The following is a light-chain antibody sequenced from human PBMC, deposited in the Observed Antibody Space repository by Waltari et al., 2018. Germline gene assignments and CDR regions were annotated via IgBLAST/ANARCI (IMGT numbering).Light chain of an antibody. CDR2: KAS. V-gene: IGKV1-5*03. Sequence: DIQMTQSPSTLSASVGDRVTITCRASQTISSWFAWYQQKPGKPPKLLIYKASSLESGVPSTFSGSGSGTEFTLTISSLQPDDFATYYCQQYDSYPFTFGPGTRVDIK. J-gene: IGKJ3*01. CDR1: QTISSW. CDR3: QQYDSYPFT.